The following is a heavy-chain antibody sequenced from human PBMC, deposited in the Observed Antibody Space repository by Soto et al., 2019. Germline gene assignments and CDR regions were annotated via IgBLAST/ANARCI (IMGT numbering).Heavy chain of an antibody. D-gene: IGHD6-19*01. CDR1: GYTFTSYG. J-gene: IGHJ6*02. Sequence: ASVKVSCKASGYTFTSYGISWVRQAPGQGLEWMGWISTSNGDAGYAQKLQGRVTMTTDTSTSTAYMELRSLRSDDTAVYYCARAVGYYYGMDVWGQGTTVTVSS. CDR3: ARAVGYYYGMDV. V-gene: IGHV1-18*01. CDR2: ISTSNGDA.